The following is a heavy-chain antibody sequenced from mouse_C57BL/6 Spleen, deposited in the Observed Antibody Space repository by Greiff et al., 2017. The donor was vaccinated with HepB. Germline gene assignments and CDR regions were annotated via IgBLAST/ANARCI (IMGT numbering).Heavy chain of an antibody. J-gene: IGHJ1*03. D-gene: IGHD1-1*01. V-gene: IGHV1-39*01. CDR2: INPNYGTT. CDR3: ARTPPITTVVAGFDV. CDR1: GYSFTDYN. Sequence: EVHLVESGPELVKPGASVKISCKASGYSFTDYNMNWVKQSNGKSLEWIGVINPNYGTTSYNQKFKGKATLTVDQSSSTAYMQLNSLTSEDSAVYYCARTPPITTVVAGFDVWGTGTTVTVSS.